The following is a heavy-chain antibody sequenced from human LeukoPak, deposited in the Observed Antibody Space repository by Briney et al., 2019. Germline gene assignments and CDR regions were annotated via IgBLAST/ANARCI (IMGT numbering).Heavy chain of an antibody. Sequence: PSETLSLTCTVSGGSISSRNFSWGWIRQPPGKGLEWIGNFYYCGSTYYNPSLKRRATVSGDISKNQLSLKLSSVTAADTAVYFCARSSGSYNVFEYWGQGTLVTVSS. J-gene: IGHJ4*02. CDR3: ARSSGSYNVFEY. CDR2: FYYCGST. D-gene: IGHD1-26*01. V-gene: IGHV4-39*01. CDR1: GGSISSRNFS.